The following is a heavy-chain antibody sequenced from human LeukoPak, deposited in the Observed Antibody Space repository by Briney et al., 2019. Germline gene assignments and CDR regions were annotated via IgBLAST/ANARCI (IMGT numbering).Heavy chain of an antibody. CDR2: IKVDGSEK. V-gene: IGHV3-7*01. CDR1: GFTFSGYW. D-gene: IGHD1-14*01. Sequence: TGGSLRLSCAASGFTFSGYWMSWVRQAPGEGLEWVANIKVDGSEKNYVDSVKGRLTISRDNAKNSLYLQMNSLRAEDTAVYYCARGGRNLDSWGQGTLVTVSS. J-gene: IGHJ4*02. CDR3: ARGGRNLDS.